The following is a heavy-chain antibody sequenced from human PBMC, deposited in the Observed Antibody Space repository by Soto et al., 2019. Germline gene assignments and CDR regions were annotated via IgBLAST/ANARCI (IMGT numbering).Heavy chain of an antibody. J-gene: IGHJ4*02. D-gene: IGHD1-26*01. Sequence: QVQLVESGGGVVQPGRSLRLSCTASGLSFSDYGMHWVRQAPGKGLEWVAVIWSDGSNKYYADSVKGRFTISRDNSKNTVYLQMTSLRVEDTAVYYCASAAGAYDNWGQGDLVTVSS. CDR2: IWSDGSNK. CDR3: ASAAGAYDN. V-gene: IGHV3-33*03. CDR1: GLSFSDYG.